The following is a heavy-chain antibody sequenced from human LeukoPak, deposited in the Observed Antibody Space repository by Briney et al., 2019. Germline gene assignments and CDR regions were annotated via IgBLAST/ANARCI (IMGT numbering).Heavy chain of an antibody. J-gene: IGHJ6*02. CDR3: AREYGSGSYYYYYGMDV. CDR2: IIPILGIA. Sequence: SVKVSCKASGCTFSSYTISWVRQAPGQGLEWMGRIIPILGIANYAQKFQGRVTITADKSTSTAYMELSSLRSEDTAAYYCAREYGSGSYYYYYGMDVWGQGTTVTVSS. CDR1: GCTFSSYT. D-gene: IGHD3-10*01. V-gene: IGHV1-69*04.